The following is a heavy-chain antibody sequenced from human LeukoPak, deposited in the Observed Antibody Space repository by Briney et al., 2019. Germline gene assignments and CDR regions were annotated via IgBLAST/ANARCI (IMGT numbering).Heavy chain of an antibody. J-gene: IGHJ4*02. V-gene: IGHV3-30*18. CDR1: GFTFSSYG. CDR2: ISYDGSNK. Sequence: GGSLRLSCAASGFTFSSYGMHWVRQAPGKGLEWVAVISYDGSNKYYADSVKGRFTISRDNSKNTLYPQMDSLRAEDTAVYYCAKEGLQLVRGVIKNYFDYWGQGTLVTVSS. D-gene: IGHD3-10*01. CDR3: AKEGLQLVRGVIKNYFDY.